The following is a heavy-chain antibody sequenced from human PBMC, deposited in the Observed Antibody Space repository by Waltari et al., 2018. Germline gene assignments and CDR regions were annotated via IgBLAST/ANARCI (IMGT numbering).Heavy chain of an antibody. D-gene: IGHD1-1*01. V-gene: IGHV3-15*01. J-gene: IGHJ3*02. CDR2: IKSRADGWTA. Sequence: EVQLVESGGGFIKPGGSLRLSCAASGFIFSDAWMSWVRQAPGKGPEWSGRIKSRADGWTADYAAPVKGRFTISRDDSKNTLYLQMNSLKTEDAAVYYCTTRTWTEMFDIWGQGTMVTVSS. CDR1: GFIFSDAW. CDR3: TTRTWTEMFDI.